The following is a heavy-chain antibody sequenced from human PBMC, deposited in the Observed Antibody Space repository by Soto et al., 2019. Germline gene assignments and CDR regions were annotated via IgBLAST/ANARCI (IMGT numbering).Heavy chain of an antibody. V-gene: IGHV3-9*01. D-gene: IGHD6-6*01. J-gene: IGHJ3*02. CDR3: AKWPGASIAALSAFDI. CDR2: ISWNSGSI. CDR1: GFTFRSSP. Sequence: SLRLSCAVSGFTFRSSPMSWVRRAPGKGLEWVSGISWNSGSIGYADSVKGRFTISRDNAKNSLYLQMNSLRAEDTALYYCAKWPGASIAALSAFDIWGQGTMVTVSS.